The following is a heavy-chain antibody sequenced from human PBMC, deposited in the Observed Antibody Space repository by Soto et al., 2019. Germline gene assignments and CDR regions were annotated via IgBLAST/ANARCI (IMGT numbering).Heavy chain of an antibody. V-gene: IGHV3-48*02. CDR3: ARDIGYAFDI. CDR2: ITIGGGPT. CDR1: GFTFSSYS. Sequence: PGGSLRLSCAASGFTFSSYSMNWVRQAPGKGLEWLSYITIGGGPTYNADSVQGRFTISRDNAQDSLYLGMNSLRDEDTAVYYCARDIGYAFDIWGQGTVVTVSS. D-gene: IGHD3-16*01. J-gene: IGHJ3*02.